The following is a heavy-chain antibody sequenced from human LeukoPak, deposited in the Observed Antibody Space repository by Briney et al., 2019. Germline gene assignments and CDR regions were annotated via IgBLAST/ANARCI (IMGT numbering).Heavy chain of an antibody. CDR3: AKEIRSSSVFDY. J-gene: IGHJ4*02. CDR1: GFTFSSYP. V-gene: IGHV3-21*01. CDR2: ISSRSSYI. Sequence: GGSLRLSCAASGFTFSSYPMHWVRQAPGKGLEWVSSISSRSSYIYYADSVKGRFTISRDNAKNSLYLQMNSLRAEDTAVYYCAKEIRSSSVFDYWGQGTLVTVSS. D-gene: IGHD6-6*01.